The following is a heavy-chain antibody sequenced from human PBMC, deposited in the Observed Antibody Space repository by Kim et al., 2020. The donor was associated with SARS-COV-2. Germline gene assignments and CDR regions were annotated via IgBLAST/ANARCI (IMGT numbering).Heavy chain of an antibody. CDR2: IGTAGDT. V-gene: IGHV3-13*01. Sequence: GGSLRLSCAASGFTFSSYDMHWVRQATGKGLEWVSAIGTAGDTYYPGSVKGRFTISRENAKNSLYLQMNSLRAGDTAVYYCARGSSSWYPPYYYYMDVCGKGTTVTVSS. D-gene: IGHD6-13*01. CDR3: ARGSSSWYPPYYYYMDV. CDR1: GFTFSSYD. J-gene: IGHJ6*03.